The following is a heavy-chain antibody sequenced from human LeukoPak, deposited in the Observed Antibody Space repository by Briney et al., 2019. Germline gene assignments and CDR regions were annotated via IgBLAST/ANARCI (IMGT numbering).Heavy chain of an antibody. Sequence: PGGSLRLSCAASGFTFSNYWMSWVRQAPGKGLEWVANIREDGSEKYYVDSVKGQFTISRDNAKNSLYLQMNSLRAEDTAVYYCARYLILWFGEPYDAFDIWGQGTMVTVSS. V-gene: IGHV3-7*01. CDR3: ARYLILWFGEPYDAFDI. J-gene: IGHJ3*02. CDR1: GFTFSNYW. D-gene: IGHD3-10*01. CDR2: IREDGSEK.